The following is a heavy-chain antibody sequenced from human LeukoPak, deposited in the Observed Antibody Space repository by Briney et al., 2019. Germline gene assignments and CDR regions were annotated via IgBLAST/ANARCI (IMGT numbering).Heavy chain of an antibody. CDR3: AKERRWQEEDYFDY. Sequence: GGSLRLSCVASGFSFSSNAMSWVRQAPGKGLEWVSVISGSGGSTYYGDSMKGRFTMTRDNSKNMLYLQMNSLRAEDTAVYYCAKERRWQEEDYFDYWGQGTLVTVSS. J-gene: IGHJ4*02. CDR2: ISGSGGST. CDR1: GFSFSSNA. D-gene: IGHD5-24*01. V-gene: IGHV3-23*01.